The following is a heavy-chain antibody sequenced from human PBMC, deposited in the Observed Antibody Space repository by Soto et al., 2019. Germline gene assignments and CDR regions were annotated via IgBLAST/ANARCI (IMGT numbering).Heavy chain of an antibody. CDR2: MSHRGGT. CDR3: ARVERGTATTVVDAFDI. CDR1: GGFVSSGTYY. D-gene: IGHD1-1*01. V-gene: IGHV4-34*01. J-gene: IGHJ3*02. Sequence: QVQLQQWGAGLLKPSETLSLTSAVYGGFVSSGTYYWSWIRQPPGKGLEWIGEMSHRGGTHLNPSLKSRVTISVDTSKNQFSLKMSSVTAADTALYYCARVERGTATTVVDAFDICGPGTMVTVSS.